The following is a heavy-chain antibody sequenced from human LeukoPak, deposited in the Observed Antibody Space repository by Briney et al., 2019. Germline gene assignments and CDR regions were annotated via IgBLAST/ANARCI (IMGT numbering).Heavy chain of an antibody. J-gene: IGHJ4*02. CDR1: GGSISSSSYY. CDR3: ARQGAYDSSGYYSY. D-gene: IGHD3-22*01. V-gene: IGHV4-39*01. Sequence: SETLSLTCTVSGGSISSSSYYWGWIRQPPGKGLEWIGSIYYSGSTYYNPSLKSRVTISVDTSKNQFSLKLSSVTAADTAVYHCARQGAYDSSGYYSYWGQGTLVTVSS. CDR2: IYYSGST.